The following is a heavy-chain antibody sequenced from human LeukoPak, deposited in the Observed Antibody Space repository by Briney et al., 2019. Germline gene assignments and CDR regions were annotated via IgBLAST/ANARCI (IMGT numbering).Heavy chain of an antibody. CDR1: GFTFSSYW. CDR2: ISNDGSSM. V-gene: IGHV3-74*01. CDR3: AREDYYDSGSNDY. Sequence: GGSLRLSCVASGFTFSSYWMHWVRQAPGKGLVWVSRISNDGSSMNYADSVKGRFTISRDNAKNTLFLQMNSLRSEDTAVYYCAREDYYDSGSNDYWGQGTLVTVSS. J-gene: IGHJ4*02. D-gene: IGHD3-22*01.